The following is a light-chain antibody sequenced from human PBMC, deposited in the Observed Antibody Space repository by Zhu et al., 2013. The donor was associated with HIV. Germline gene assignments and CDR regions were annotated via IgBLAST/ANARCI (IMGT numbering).Light chain of an antibody. CDR1: QSVSTN. CDR2: GAY. J-gene: IGKJ4*01. Sequence: EIVMTQSPATLSVSPGERATLSCGASQSVSTNLAWYQQKPGQAPKLLIYGAYTRATGIPARFSGSGSGTEFTLTISSLQSEDFAAYYCQQYNNWPPLTFGGGPGWRSN. CDR3: QQYNNWPPLT. V-gene: IGKV3-15*01.